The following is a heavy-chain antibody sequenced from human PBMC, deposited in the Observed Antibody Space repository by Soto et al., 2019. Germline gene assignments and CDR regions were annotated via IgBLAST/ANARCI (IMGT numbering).Heavy chain of an antibody. CDR2: IGTAGDT. CDR1: GFTFSSYD. Sequence: GGSLRLSCAASGFTFSSYDMHWVRQAPGKGLEWVSGIGTAGDTYYPGSVKGRFTISRENAKNSLYLQMNSLRAEDTAVFYCARGWGATYTPFDYWGQGTLVTVSS. V-gene: IGHV3-13*01. D-gene: IGHD1-26*01. CDR3: ARGWGATYTPFDY. J-gene: IGHJ4*02.